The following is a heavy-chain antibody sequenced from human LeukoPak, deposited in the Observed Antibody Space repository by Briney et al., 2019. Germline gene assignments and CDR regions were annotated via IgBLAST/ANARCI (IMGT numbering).Heavy chain of an antibody. J-gene: IGHJ4*02. D-gene: IGHD3-9*01. Sequence: PGGSLRLSYAPSGFTFSSYAMSWVRQAPGKGLEWVAVISGGGSGTYYADSVKGRFTISRDNSKNTLYLQMNSLRVEDTAVYYCALGLVTDYWGQGTLVTVSS. CDR3: ALGLVTDY. CDR1: GFTFSSYA. V-gene: IGHV3-23*01. CDR2: ISGGGSGT.